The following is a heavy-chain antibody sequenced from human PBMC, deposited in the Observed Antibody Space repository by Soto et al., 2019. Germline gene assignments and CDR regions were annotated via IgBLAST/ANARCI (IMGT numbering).Heavy chain of an antibody. D-gene: IGHD1-26*01. CDR1: GFTVSTKY. Sequence: EVQLVESGGGLVQPGGSLRLSCAASGFTVSTKYMSWVRQAPGKGLEWVSVIYSGGSTFYADSVRGRFTISRDNSKNTVNLQMISLRAEDTAVYYCARDRGAADYWGEGTLVTVST. CDR3: ARDRGAADY. V-gene: IGHV3-66*01. J-gene: IGHJ4*02. CDR2: IYSGGST.